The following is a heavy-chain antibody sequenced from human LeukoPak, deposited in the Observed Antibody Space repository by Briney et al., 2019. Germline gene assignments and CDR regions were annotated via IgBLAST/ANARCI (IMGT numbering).Heavy chain of an antibody. CDR2: INHSGST. V-gene: IGHV4-34*01. CDR3: ARGVPVRYCSGGSCYSLGWFDP. Sequence: PSETLSLTCTVSGGSISSYYWSWIRQPPGKGLEWIGEINHSGSTNYNPSLKSRVTISVDTSKNQFSLKLSSVTAADTAVYYCARGVPVRYCSGGSCYSLGWFDPWGQGTLVTVSS. D-gene: IGHD2-15*01. CDR1: GGSISSYY. J-gene: IGHJ5*02.